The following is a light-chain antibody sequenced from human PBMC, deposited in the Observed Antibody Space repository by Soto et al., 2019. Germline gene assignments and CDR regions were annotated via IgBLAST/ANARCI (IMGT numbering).Light chain of an antibody. CDR2: DND. Sequence: QSVLTQPPSVSAAPGQTVTISCSGTSSNIGSNYVSWYRQLPGAAPKLLIFDNDKRPSGIPDRFSGSKSATSATLGITGLQTGDEADYYCGTWDSSLSAGVFGEGTKLTVL. CDR1: SSNIGSNY. J-gene: IGLJ2*01. CDR3: GTWDSSLSAGV. V-gene: IGLV1-51*01.